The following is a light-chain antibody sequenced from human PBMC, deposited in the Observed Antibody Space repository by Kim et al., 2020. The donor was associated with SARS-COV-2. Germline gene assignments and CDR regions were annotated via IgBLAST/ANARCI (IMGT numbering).Light chain of an antibody. Sequence: TPGERATLYCRASHSVSTNLAWYHQKPGQAPRLLIYGASTRATGIPAMISGSGSGTDYTLTITSLQSQDFGIYYCQQYNNWFPCTFGQGTKLEI. V-gene: IGKV3-15*01. CDR3: QQYNNWFPCT. J-gene: IGKJ2*02. CDR2: GAS. CDR1: HSVSTN.